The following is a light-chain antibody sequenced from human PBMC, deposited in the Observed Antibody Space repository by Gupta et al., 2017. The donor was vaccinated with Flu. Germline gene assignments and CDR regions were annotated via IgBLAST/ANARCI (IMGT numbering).Light chain of an antibody. CDR3: QQYYSTPLT. CDR1: QSVLYSPNNKNY. V-gene: IGKV4-1*01. Sequence: DIVLTQSPDSLAVSLGERATINCKSSQSVLYSPNNKNYLAWYQQKPGQPPKLLIYWASTREFGVPDRFSSSGSGTDFTLTTSSLQAEDVAVSYCQQYYSTPLTFGGGTKVEIK. J-gene: IGKJ4*01. CDR2: WAS.